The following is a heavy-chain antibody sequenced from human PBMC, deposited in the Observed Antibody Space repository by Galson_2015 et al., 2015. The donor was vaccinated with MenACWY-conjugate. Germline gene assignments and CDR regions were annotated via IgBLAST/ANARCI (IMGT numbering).Heavy chain of an antibody. V-gene: IGHV3-53*01. D-gene: IGHD6-25*01. CDR1: GFTVSSNY. J-gene: IGHJ6*02. CDR3: ARDSGYGRDV. Sequence: SLRLSCAASGFTVSSNYMRWVRQAPGKGLEWVSVFYSGGGTYYAGSVKGRVTISRDNSKNTLYLQMNSLRAEDTAVYYCARDSGYGRDVWGQGTTVTVSS. CDR2: FYSGGGT.